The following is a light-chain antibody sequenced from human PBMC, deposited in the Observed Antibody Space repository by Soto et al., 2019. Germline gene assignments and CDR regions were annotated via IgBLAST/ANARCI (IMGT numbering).Light chain of an antibody. CDR1: SSDVGGYNY. CDR3: SSYTSSSTLV. CDR2: EVS. Sequence: QSALTQPPSASGSPGQSVTISCTGTSSDVGGYNYVSWYQQHPGKAPKLMIYEVSNRPSGVSDRFSGSKSANTASLTISGLQAEDEADYYCSSYTSSSTLVFGGGTKVTVL. J-gene: IGLJ3*02. V-gene: IGLV2-14*01.